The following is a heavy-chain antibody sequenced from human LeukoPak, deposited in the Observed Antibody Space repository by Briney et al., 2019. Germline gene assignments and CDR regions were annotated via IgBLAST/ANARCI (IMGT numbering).Heavy chain of an antibody. J-gene: IGHJ4*02. CDR2: INHSGYT. V-gene: IGHV4-34*01. CDR1: GVSFNDYY. D-gene: IGHD4-17*01. CDR3: TRMTTGHDY. Sequence: SETLSLTCAVSGVSFNDYYWSWVRQTPGKGLEWIGEINHSGYTNDSPSLKSRVTLSIDTSRKQFSLNLRSVAVADTGIYYCTRMTTGHDYWGQGTLATVSS.